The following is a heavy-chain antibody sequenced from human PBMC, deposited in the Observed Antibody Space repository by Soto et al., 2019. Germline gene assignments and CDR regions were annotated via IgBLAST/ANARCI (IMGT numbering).Heavy chain of an antibody. D-gene: IGHD5-18*01. V-gene: IGHV3-30*18. Sequence: QVRLVESGGGVVQPGRSLRLSCAASGFTFSSYGMHWVRQAPGKGLEWVAVISYDGSNKYYADSVKGRFTISRDNSKNTLYLQMNSLRAEDTAVYYCANPSYGYAFDIWGQGTMVTVSS. CDR2: ISYDGSNK. CDR3: ANPSYGYAFDI. J-gene: IGHJ3*02. CDR1: GFTFSSYG.